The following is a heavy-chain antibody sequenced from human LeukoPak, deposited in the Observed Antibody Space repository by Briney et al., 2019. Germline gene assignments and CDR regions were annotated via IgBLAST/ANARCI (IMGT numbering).Heavy chain of an antibody. V-gene: IGHV3-23*01. CDR3: AKENPGITMVRGVPMYHFDY. CDR2: ISGSGGST. D-gene: IGHD3-10*01. Sequence: GGSLKLSCAASGFTFSSYAMSWVRQAPGKGLEWVSAISGSGGSTYYADSVKGRFTISRDNSKNTLYLQMNSLRAEDTAVYYCAKENPGITMVRGVPMYHFDYWGQGTLVTVSS. J-gene: IGHJ4*02. CDR1: GFTFSSYA.